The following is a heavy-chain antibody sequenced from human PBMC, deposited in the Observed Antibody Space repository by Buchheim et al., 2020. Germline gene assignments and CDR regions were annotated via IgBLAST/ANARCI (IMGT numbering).Heavy chain of an antibody. V-gene: IGHV3-74*02. CDR2: MNSDGSTT. J-gene: IGHJ4*02. CDR1: GFTVSSKY. Sequence: EVQLVESGGGLVQPGGSLRLSCAASGFTVSSKYMGWVRQAPGKGLVWVSRMNSDGSTTNYADSVKDRFTISRDNAKNTLYLQMNSLRVEDTAVYYCATAGNYRFDSWGQGTL. CDR3: ATAGNYRFDS. D-gene: IGHD3-16*02.